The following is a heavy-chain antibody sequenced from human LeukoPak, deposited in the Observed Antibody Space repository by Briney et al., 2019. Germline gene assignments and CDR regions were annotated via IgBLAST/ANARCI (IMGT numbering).Heavy chain of an antibody. V-gene: IGHV3-30*02. CDR2: IRYDGSNK. J-gene: IGHJ3*02. CDR3: ANSFMDSMGNAFDI. CDR1: GFTFSSYG. D-gene: IGHD1-26*01. Sequence: GGSLRLSCAASGFTFSSYGMHWVRQAPGKGLQWVAFIRYDGSNKYYADSVKGRFTISRDNSKNTLSPQMNSLTAEDTAVYYCANSFMDSMGNAFDIWGQGTKVTVSS.